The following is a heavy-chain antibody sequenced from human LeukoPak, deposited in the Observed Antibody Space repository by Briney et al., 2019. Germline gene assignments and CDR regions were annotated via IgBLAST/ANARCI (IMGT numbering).Heavy chain of an antibody. V-gene: IGHV3-11*04. CDR3: ARELVWPGAFDI. J-gene: IGHJ3*02. D-gene: IGHD5/OR15-5a*01. CDR1: GFTFSDYN. CDR2: ISRSGSTK. Sequence: PGGSLRLSCAASGFTFSDYNMRWIRQAPGKGLEWVSSISRSGSTKYYADSVKGRFTISRDNAKNSLYLQMNSLRAEDTAVYYCARELVWPGAFDIWGQGTMVTVSS.